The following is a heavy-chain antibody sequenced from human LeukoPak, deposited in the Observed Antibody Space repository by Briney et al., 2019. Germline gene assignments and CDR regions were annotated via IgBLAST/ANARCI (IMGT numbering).Heavy chain of an antibody. CDR2: ISSSSSTI. Sequence: PGGSLRLSCAASGFTFSSYSMNWVRQAPGKGLEWVSYISSSSSTIYYADSVKGRFTISRDNAKNSLYLQMNSLRAEDTAVYYCARDGIRFLEWSPYDYWGQGTLVTVSS. D-gene: IGHD3-3*01. CDR1: GFTFSSYS. J-gene: IGHJ4*02. V-gene: IGHV3-48*01. CDR3: ARDGIRFLEWSPYDY.